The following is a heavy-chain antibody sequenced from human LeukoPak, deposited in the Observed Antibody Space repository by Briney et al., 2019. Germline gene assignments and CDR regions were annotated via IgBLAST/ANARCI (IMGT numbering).Heavy chain of an antibody. CDR1: GGSISSGDYY. J-gene: IGHJ5*02. Sequence: PSQTLSLTCTVSGGSISSGDYYWSWLRQHPGKGLEWIAYISNRGGSYYNPSLKSRVTLSVDTSKNPFSLKLTSVTAADTAVYYCARDSLDQQLFNQGWFDPWGQGTLVTVSS. D-gene: IGHD6-13*01. V-gene: IGHV4-31*03. CDR3: ARDSLDQQLFNQGWFDP. CDR2: ISNRGGS.